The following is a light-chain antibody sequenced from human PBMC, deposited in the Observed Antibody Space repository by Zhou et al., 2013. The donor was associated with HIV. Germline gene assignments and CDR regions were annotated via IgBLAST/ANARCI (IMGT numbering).Light chain of an antibody. CDR1: QTISSNF. Sequence: EIVLTQSPATLSLSPGERATLSCRASQTISSNFLAWYQQRFGQAPRLLIYATSTRASGIPDRFDGSGSGTDFNLSINTLAPEDFAVYYCHHYGSESPNTFGQGTKLEV. CDR3: HHYGSESPNT. CDR2: ATS. J-gene: IGKJ2*01. V-gene: IGKV3-20*01.